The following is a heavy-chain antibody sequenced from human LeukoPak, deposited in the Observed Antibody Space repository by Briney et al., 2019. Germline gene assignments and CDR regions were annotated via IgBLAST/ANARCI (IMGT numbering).Heavy chain of an antibody. V-gene: IGHV3-21*01. J-gene: IGHJ4*02. CDR1: GYTFSDFS. CDR3: VRLRRNNDRSGYYYYYDY. CDR2: ISVRSNYR. Sequence: GGSLSLSCAASGYTFSDFSVNWVRQAPAKGLEWVSSISVRSNYRYYADSVRGRFTISRDDARDSLFLQMNSLRAEDTAVYFCVRLRRNNDRSGYYYYYDYWGQGTLVSVSS. D-gene: IGHD3-22*01.